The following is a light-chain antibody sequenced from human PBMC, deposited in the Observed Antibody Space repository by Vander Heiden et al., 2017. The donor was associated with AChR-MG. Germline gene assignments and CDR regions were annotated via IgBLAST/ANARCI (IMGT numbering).Light chain of an antibody. CDR1: TSNIGGGAG. Sequence: QSVLTQPPSVSGAPGQTVTLSCAGSTSNIGGGAGLHRDQHMPATVPKLLLYENKNQRSGVPDRFSGSKSGTSASLTIAGLRAEEEADYYCHSYDTKLSGVVFGGGTKLTVL. CDR2: ENK. V-gene: IGLV1-40*01. CDR3: HSYDTKLSGVV. J-gene: IGLJ2*01.